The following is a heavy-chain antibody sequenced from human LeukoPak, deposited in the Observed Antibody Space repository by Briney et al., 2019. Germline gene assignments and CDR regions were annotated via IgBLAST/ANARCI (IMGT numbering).Heavy chain of an antibody. Sequence: SETLSLTCTVSGGSISSSTYYWGWIRQPPGKGLEWIGSIYYSGSTYYNPSLKSRVTISVDTSKNQVSLKLSSVTAADTGVYYCARGSDFWSGYHPRYWFDPWGQGTLVTVSS. CDR3: ARGSDFWSGYHPRYWFDP. V-gene: IGHV4-39*01. D-gene: IGHD3-3*01. J-gene: IGHJ5*02. CDR2: IYYSGST. CDR1: GGSISSSTYY.